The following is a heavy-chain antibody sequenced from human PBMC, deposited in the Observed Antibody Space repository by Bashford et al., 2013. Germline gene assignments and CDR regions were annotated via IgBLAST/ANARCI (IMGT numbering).Heavy chain of an antibody. J-gene: IGHJ6*02. V-gene: IGHV3-23*01. CDR1: GFDFSTSG. CDR2: ISGSGGST. D-gene: IGHD2-15*01. CDR3: AKKSLGSNVDYYYYGMDV. Sequence: GSLRLSCVGSGFDFSTSGMHWVRQAPGKGLEWVSAISGSGGSTYYADSVKGRFTISRDNSKNTLYLQMNSLRAEDTAVHYCAKKSLGSNVDYYYYGMDVWGQGTTVTVSS.